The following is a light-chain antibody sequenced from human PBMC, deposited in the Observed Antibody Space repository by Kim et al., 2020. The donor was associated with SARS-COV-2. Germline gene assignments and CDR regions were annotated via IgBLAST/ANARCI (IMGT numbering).Light chain of an antibody. CDR1: KLEDQY. Sequence: SPTKTSCITGSGVKLEDQYACCNRQKADQPPAMVIYQDRKRPAGPPGRFAGTNAENTATLTIGRTQAMDEADYYCQAWDSSTVVFGGGTQLTVL. CDR2: QDR. V-gene: IGLV3-1*01. J-gene: IGLJ2*01. CDR3: QAWDSSTVV.